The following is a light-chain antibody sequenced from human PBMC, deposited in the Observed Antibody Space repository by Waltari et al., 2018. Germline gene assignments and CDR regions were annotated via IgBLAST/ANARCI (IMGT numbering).Light chain of an antibody. CDR1: SSNIGAPYD. J-gene: IGLJ3*02. CDR3: QSYDLSWSGRV. CDR2: ANN. Sequence: QSVLTQPPSVSRAPGQRGTISCTGSSSNIGAPYDVHWYQQLPGKAPKPRISANNNRPSGVPDRFSGSKSGTSASLAITGLQAEDEGDYFCQSYDLSWSGRVFGGGTKLTVL. V-gene: IGLV1-40*01.